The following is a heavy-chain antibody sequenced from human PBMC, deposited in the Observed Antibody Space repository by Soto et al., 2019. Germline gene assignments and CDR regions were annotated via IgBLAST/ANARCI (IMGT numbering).Heavy chain of an antibody. CDR3: AKDRERIATRSIDY. D-gene: IGHD6-6*01. CDR2: ITCDGVSK. CDR1: GFTVSNYG. V-gene: IGHV3-30*18. J-gene: IGHJ4*02. Sequence: PGGSLRLSCAASGFTVSNYGMHWVRRAPGKGLEWVSVITCDGVSKYYADSVKGRFTISRDNSKSTLYLQMNSLRAEDTAVYYCAKDRERIATRSIDYWGQGTLVTVSS.